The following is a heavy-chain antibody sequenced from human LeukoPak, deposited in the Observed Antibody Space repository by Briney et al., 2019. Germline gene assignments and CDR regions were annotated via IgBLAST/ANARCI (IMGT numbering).Heavy chain of an antibody. Sequence: SETLSLTCTVYGESFSGYYWTWIRQPPGKGLEWIGEISQSGSTNYNPSLKSRVTMSVDTSKKQFSLKLNSVTAADTAVYYCARGRYCSGGSFYYYWGQGTLVTVSS. CDR1: GESFSGYY. V-gene: IGHV4-34*01. CDR2: ISQSGST. CDR3: ARGRYCSGGSFYYY. D-gene: IGHD2-15*01. J-gene: IGHJ4*02.